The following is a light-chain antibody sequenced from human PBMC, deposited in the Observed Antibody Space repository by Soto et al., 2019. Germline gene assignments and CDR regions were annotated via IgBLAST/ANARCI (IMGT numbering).Light chain of an antibody. J-gene: IGKJ4*01. CDR1: QGISSY. CDR3: QQLNSEGLT. Sequence: DIQLTQSPSFLSASVGDRVTITCQASQGISSYLAWYQQKPGKAPKLLIYAASTLQSGVPSRFSGSGSGTEFTLTISSLQPEDFATYYCQQLNSEGLTFGGGTKVEIK. CDR2: AAS. V-gene: IGKV1-9*01.